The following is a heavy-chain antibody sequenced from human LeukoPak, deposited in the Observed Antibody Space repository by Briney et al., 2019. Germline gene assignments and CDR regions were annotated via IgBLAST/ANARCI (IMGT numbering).Heavy chain of an antibody. CDR3: AKSWRMGGMDV. CDR2: ISWNSGSI. Sequence: GGSLRLSCAASGFTFDDYAMHWVRQAPGKGLEWVSGISWNSGSIGYADSVKGRFTISRDNSKNTLYLQMNSLRAEDTAVYYCAKSWRMGGMDVWGKGTTVTISS. CDR1: GFTFDDYA. D-gene: IGHD1-26*01. V-gene: IGHV3-9*01. J-gene: IGHJ6*04.